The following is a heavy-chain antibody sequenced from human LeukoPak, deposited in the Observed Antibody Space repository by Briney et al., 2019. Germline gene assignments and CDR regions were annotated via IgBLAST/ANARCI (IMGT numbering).Heavy chain of an antibody. CDR2: INPNSGGT. CDR1: GYTFTGYY. V-gene: IGHV1-2*06. Sequence: ASVKVSCKASGYTFTGYYMHWVRQAPGQGLEWMGRINPNSGGTNYAQKFQGSVTMTRDTSISTAYMELSRLRSDDTAVYYCARDLRYYYGSGSYPFDYWGQGTLVTVSS. CDR3: ARDLRYYYGSGSYPFDY. D-gene: IGHD3-10*01. J-gene: IGHJ4*02.